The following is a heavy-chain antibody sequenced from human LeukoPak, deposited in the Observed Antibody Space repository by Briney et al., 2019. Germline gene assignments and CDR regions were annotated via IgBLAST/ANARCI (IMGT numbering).Heavy chain of an antibody. CDR2: IKSKTDGGTA. Sequence: GGSLRLSCAASGFAFSNTWMSWVRQVPGKGLEWVGRIKSKTDGGTADYTTPVKGRFTFSRDDSKNTLYLQMNSLKIEDTAVYYCTTSPYYDGGDYWGQGALVIVSS. J-gene: IGHJ4*02. D-gene: IGHD3-22*01. CDR1: GFAFSNTW. V-gene: IGHV3-15*01. CDR3: TTSPYYDGGDY.